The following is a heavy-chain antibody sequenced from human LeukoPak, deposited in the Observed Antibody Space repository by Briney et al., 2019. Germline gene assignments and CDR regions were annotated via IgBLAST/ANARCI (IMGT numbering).Heavy chain of an antibody. D-gene: IGHD2-2*01. Sequence: GGSLRLSCAASGLTFSSYAMHWVRQAPGKGLEWVAVISYDGSNKYYADSVKGRFTISRDNSKNTLYLQMNSLRAEDTAVYYCARGQLVVVPAAMYYWGQGTLVTVSS. V-gene: IGHV3-30-3*01. J-gene: IGHJ4*02. CDR3: ARGQLVVVPAAMYY. CDR2: ISYDGSNK. CDR1: GLTFSSYA.